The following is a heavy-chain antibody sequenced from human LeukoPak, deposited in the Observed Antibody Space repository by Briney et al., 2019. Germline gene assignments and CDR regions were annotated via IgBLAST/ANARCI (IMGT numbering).Heavy chain of an antibody. D-gene: IGHD1-26*01. J-gene: IGHJ6*03. CDR3: ARAGGGVTFYHYYYMDV. CDR2: INPNSGGT. Sequence: ASVKVSCKASGYAFTGYYMHWVRQAPGQGLEWMGRINPNSGGTNYAQKFQGRVTMTRDTSISTAYMELSRLRSDDTAVYYCARAGGGVTFYHYYYMDVWGKGTTVTVSS. CDR1: GYAFTGYY. V-gene: IGHV1-2*06.